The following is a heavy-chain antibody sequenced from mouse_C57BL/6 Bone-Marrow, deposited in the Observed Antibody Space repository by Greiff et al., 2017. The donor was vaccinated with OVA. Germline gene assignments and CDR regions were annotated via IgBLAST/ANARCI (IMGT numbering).Heavy chain of an antibody. CDR1: GYTFTSYW. D-gene: IGHD1-1*01. V-gene: IGHV1-53*01. CDR2: INPSNGGT. CDR3: ARGITTVVATMRYFDV. Sequence: QVQLQQPGPELVKPGASVKLSCKASGYTFTSYWMHWVKQRPGQGLEWIGNINPSNGGTNYNEKFKSKATLTVDKSSSTAYMQLSSLTSEDSAVEDCARGITTVVATMRYFDVWGTGTTVTVSS. J-gene: IGHJ1*03.